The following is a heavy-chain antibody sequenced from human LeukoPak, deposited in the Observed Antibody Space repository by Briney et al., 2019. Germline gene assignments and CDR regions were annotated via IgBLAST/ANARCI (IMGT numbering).Heavy chain of an antibody. Sequence: GGSLRLSCVASGFTFSSYAMSWVRQAPGKGLEWVSVIYSGGSTYYAGSVKGRFTISRDNSKNTLYLQMNSLRAEDTAVYYCARVLSGRGSLYSYYYYMDVWGKGTTVTISS. J-gene: IGHJ6*03. CDR2: IYSGGST. D-gene: IGHD3-10*01. V-gene: IGHV3-53*01. CDR3: ARVLSGRGSLYSYYYYMDV. CDR1: GFTFSSYA.